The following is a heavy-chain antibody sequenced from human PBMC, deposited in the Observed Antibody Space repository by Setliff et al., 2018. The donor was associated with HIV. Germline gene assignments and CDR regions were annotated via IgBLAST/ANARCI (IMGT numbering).Heavy chain of an antibody. CDR2: IKSKTDGGTT. Sequence: GGSLRLSCAASGFTFSSYWMSWVRQAPGKGLEWVGRIKSKTDGGTTDYAAPVKGRFTISRDDSKDTLYLQMNSLRAEDTAVYYCARDPAPFDFWSGFLFWGQGTLVTVSS. D-gene: IGHD3-3*01. V-gene: IGHV3-15*01. CDR1: GFTFSSYW. J-gene: IGHJ4*02. CDR3: ARDPAPFDFWSGFLF.